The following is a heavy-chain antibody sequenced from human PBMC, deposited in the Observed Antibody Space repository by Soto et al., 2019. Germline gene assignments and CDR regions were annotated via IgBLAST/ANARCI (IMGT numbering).Heavy chain of an antibody. J-gene: IGHJ4*02. Sequence: SVKVSCKASGGTFSSYTISWVRQAPGQGLEWMGRIIPILGIANYAQKFQGRVTITADKSTSTAYMELSSLRSEDTAVYYCARENRGYDILTGQYINYWGQGTLVTVSS. V-gene: IGHV1-69*04. CDR1: GGTFSSYT. CDR2: IIPILGIA. D-gene: IGHD3-9*01. CDR3: ARENRGYDILTGQYINY.